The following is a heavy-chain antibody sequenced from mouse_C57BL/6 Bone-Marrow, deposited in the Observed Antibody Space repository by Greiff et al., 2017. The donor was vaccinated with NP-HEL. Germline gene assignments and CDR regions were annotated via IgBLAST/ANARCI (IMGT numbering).Heavy chain of an antibody. CDR2: ISNGGGST. CDR3: ARRSRWYFDV. J-gene: IGHJ1*03. D-gene: IGHD1-1*01. Sequence: EVMLVESGGGLVQPGGSLKLSCAASGFTFSDYYMYWVRQTPEKRLEWVAYISNGGGSTYYPDTVKGRFTISRDNAKNTLYLQMSRLKSEDTAMYYCARRSRWYFDVWGTGTTVTVSS. CDR1: GFTFSDYY. V-gene: IGHV5-12*01.